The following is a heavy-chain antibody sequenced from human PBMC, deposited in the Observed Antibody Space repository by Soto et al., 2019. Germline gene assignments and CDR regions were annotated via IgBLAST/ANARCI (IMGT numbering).Heavy chain of an antibody. Sequence: GASVKVSCKASGYTFSSYYMNWVRQAPGQGLEWLGIINPSGGYTTYAQRFLGRVTMTSDTSTSTVHMELGSLRSEDTAVYYCASAYDFWSGYYPNWFDPWGQGTLVTVSS. D-gene: IGHD3-3*01. CDR3: ASAYDFWSGYYPNWFDP. CDR1: GYTFSSYY. V-gene: IGHV1-46*01. J-gene: IGHJ5*02. CDR2: INPSGGYT.